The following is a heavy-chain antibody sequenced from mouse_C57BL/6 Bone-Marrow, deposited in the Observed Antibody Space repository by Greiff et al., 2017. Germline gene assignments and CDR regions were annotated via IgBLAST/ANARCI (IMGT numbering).Heavy chain of an antibody. CDR3: ARQNWDDFDY. Sequence: EVQGVESGGDLVKPGGSLKLSCAASGFTFSSYGMSWVRQTPDKRLEWVATISSGGSYTYYPDSVKGRFTISRDNAKNTLYLQMSSLQSEDTAMYYCARQNWDDFDYWGQGTTLTVSS. D-gene: IGHD4-1*01. J-gene: IGHJ2*01. V-gene: IGHV5-6*01. CDR2: ISSGGSYT. CDR1: GFTFSSYG.